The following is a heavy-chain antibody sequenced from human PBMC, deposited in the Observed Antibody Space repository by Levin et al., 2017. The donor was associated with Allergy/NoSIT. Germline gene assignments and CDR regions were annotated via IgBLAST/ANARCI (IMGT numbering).Heavy chain of an antibody. Sequence: SETLSLTCAVYGGSFSGYYWSWIRQPPGKGLEWIGEINHSGSTNYNPSLKSRVTISVDTSKNQFSLKLSSVTAADTAVYYCARGRIQLWFLPTYFDYWGQGTLVTVSS. CDR1: GGSFSGYY. CDR3: ARGRIQLWFLPTYFDY. CDR2: INHSGST. D-gene: IGHD5-18*01. V-gene: IGHV4-34*01. J-gene: IGHJ4*02.